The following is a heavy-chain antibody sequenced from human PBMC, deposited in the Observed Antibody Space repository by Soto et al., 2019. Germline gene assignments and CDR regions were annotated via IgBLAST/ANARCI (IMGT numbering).Heavy chain of an antibody. Sequence: QERLVQSGAEVRKPGSSVKVSCKVTGGTSTRYAINWVRQAPGQGLEWMGGIVPMFGTSKYAQKYEGRVTISAETSTHIAYMELRSLRSEDTAVYYCNSGSDYDFWSRYLWGQGTMVSVSS. D-gene: IGHD3-3*01. V-gene: IGHV1-69*06. J-gene: IGHJ4*02. CDR2: IVPMFGTS. CDR1: GGTSTRYA. CDR3: NSGSDYDFWSRYL.